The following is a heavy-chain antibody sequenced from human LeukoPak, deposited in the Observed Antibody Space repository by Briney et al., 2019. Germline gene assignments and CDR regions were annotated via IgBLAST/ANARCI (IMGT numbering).Heavy chain of an antibody. Sequence: SETLSLTCTVSDGSISSSSYYWGWIRQPPGKGLEWIGSIYYSGSTYYNPSLKSRVTISVDTSKNQFSLKLSSVTAADTAVYYCARRLTRFVFDYWGQGTLVTVSS. CDR2: IYYSGST. CDR3: ARRLTRFVFDY. CDR1: DGSISSSSYY. V-gene: IGHV4-39*01. J-gene: IGHJ4*02. D-gene: IGHD3-16*01.